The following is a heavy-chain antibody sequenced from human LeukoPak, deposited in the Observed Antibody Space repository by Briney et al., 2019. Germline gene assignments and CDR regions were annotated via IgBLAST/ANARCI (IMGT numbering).Heavy chain of an antibody. J-gene: IGHJ4*02. V-gene: IGHV3-23*01. Sequence: SGGSLRLSCVASGFTVSNNGLSWFRQAPGKRLEWVSDISGVGNTYYAESVKGRFTISRDNSKNTLYLQMNSLRAEDTAVYYCAKFGPANQALARFDYWGQGTLVTVSS. CDR2: ISGVGNT. CDR1: GFTVSNNG. D-gene: IGHD3-10*01. CDR3: AKFGPANQALARFDY.